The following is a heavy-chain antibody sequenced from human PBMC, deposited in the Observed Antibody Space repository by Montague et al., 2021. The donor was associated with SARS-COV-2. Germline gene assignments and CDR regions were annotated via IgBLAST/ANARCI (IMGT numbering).Heavy chain of an antibody. V-gene: IGHV4-39*07. CDR2: INHSGST. CDR3: ARANGYYFDY. D-gene: IGHD2-8*01. J-gene: IGHJ4*02. CDR1: GFSLSTSGVG. Sequence: LVKPTQTLTLTCTFSGFSLSTSGVGVGWIRQPPGKGLEWIGEINHSGSTNYNPSLKSRVTISVDTSKNQFSLKLSSVTAADTAVYYCARANGYYFDYWGQGTLVTVSS.